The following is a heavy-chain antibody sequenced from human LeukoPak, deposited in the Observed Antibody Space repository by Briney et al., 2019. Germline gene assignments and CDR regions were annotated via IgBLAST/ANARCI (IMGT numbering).Heavy chain of an antibody. CDR3: VKNSTNYGGWFDS. J-gene: IGHJ5*01. Sequence: PGGSLRLTCAASGFTFSSYSMNWVRQAPGKGLEWVSSISTSSSYIYYADSVKGRFTISRDNARNSLSLQVSRLRAEDTAVYYCVKNSTNYGGWFDSWGQGTLVTVSS. V-gene: IGHV3-21*01. CDR2: ISTSSSYI. D-gene: IGHD4/OR15-4a*01. CDR1: GFTFSSYS.